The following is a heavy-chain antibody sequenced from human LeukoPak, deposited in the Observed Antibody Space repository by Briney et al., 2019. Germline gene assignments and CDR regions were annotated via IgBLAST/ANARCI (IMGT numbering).Heavy chain of an antibody. J-gene: IGHJ3*02. D-gene: IGHD4-17*01. CDR1: GFSFSSHW. Sequence: GGSLRLSCAASGFSFSSHWMHWVRQAPGKGLVWVSRIKTDGSATTYAGSVQGRFSISRDNAKNTLYLQMNSLRAEDTAVYYCARDLRTTGAFDIWGQGTMVTVSS. CDR3: ARDLRTTGAFDI. CDR2: IKTDGSAT. V-gene: IGHV3-74*01.